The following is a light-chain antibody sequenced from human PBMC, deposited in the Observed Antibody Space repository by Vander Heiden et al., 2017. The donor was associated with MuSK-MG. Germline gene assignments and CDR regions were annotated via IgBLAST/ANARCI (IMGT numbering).Light chain of an antibody. V-gene: IGKV1-5*01. CDR3: QQENSDYPPYT. J-gene: IGKJ2*01. Sequence: DIQMTQSPSTLSASVGDRVTITCRASQSISSWLAWYQQKPGKAPKLLIYDASSLERGVKSRFSGSGDGTEVNLTISSRQPEDFAYYYCQQENSDYPPYTFGQGTKLXIK. CDR2: DAS. CDR1: QSISSW.